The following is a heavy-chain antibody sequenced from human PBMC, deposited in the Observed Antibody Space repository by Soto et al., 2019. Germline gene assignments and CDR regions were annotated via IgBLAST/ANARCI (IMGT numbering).Heavy chain of an antibody. Sequence: QVQLQESGPGLVKPSETLSLTCTVSGDSISRYYWSWIRLSPGKGLEWIGYIYYSGETNYNPSVNSVVTIAVVRCKNQFSLKLSSVTAADTAVYYCARDQGGEFLKGSGMDVWGQGTTVTVSS. V-gene: IGHV4-59*01. J-gene: IGHJ6*02. D-gene: IGHD3-10*01. CDR2: IYYSGET. CDR3: ARDQGGEFLKGSGMDV. CDR1: GDSISRYY.